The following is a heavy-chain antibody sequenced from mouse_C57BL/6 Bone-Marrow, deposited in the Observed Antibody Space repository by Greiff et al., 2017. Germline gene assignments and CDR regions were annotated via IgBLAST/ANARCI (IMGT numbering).Heavy chain of an antibody. V-gene: IGHV1-55*01. Sequence: VQLQQPGAELVKPGASVKMSCKASGYTFTSYWITWVKQRPGQGLEWIGDIYPGSGSTNYNEKFKSKATLTLDTSSSTAYMQLSSLTSEDSAVYYCARVVLFHYYYAMDYWGQGTSVTVSS. CDR2: IYPGSGST. CDR3: ARVVLFHYYYAMDY. J-gene: IGHJ4*01. CDR1: GYTFTSYW. D-gene: IGHD1-1*01.